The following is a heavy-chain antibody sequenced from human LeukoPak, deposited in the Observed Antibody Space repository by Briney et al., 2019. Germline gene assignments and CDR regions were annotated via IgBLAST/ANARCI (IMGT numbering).Heavy chain of an antibody. Sequence: ASVKVSCKASGYTYTSYAMNWVRQAPGQGLEWMGWINTNTGNPTYAQGFTGRFVSSLDTSVSTAYLQISSLKAEDTAVYYCARDSSPIYYYDSSGFIDYWGQGTLVTVSS. D-gene: IGHD3-22*01. CDR1: GYTYTSYA. CDR3: ARDSSPIYYYDSSGFIDY. V-gene: IGHV7-4-1*02. J-gene: IGHJ4*02. CDR2: INTNTGNP.